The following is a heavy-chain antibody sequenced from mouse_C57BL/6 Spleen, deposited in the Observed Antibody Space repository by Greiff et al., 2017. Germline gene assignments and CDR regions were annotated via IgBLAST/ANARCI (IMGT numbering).Heavy chain of an antibody. V-gene: IGHV1-82*01. CDR3: ANYGSSSDLDY. CDR2: IYPGDGDT. CDR1: GYAFSSSW. J-gene: IGHJ2*01. D-gene: IGHD1-1*01. Sequence: KVVESGPELVKPGASVKISCKASGYAFSSSWMNWVKQRPGKGLEWIGRIYPGDGDTNYNGKFKGKATLTAEKSSSTAYMQLSSLTSEDSAFYFCANYGSSSDLDYWGQGTTLTVSS.